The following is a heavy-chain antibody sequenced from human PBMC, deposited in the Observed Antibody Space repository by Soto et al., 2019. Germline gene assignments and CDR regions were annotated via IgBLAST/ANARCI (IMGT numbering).Heavy chain of an antibody. Sequence: ASVKVSCKASGGTFSSYAISWVRQAPGQGLEWMGGIIPIFGTANYAQKFQGRVTITADKSTSTAYMELSSLRSEDTAVYYCARDGEVRYSSSWYRWFDPWGQGTLVTSPQ. J-gene: IGHJ5*02. V-gene: IGHV1-69*06. D-gene: IGHD6-13*01. CDR3: ARDGEVRYSSSWYRWFDP. CDR2: IIPIFGTA. CDR1: GGTFSSYA.